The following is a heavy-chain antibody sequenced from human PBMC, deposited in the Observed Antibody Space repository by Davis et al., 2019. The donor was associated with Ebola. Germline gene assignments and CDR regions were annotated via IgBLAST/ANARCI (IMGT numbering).Heavy chain of an antibody. D-gene: IGHD1-26*01. CDR3: ARGVGASG. CDR2: INHSGTT. Sequence: PSETLSLTCAVYGGSFSGYYWSWIRQPPGKGLEWIGEINHSGTTNYNPSLKSRLTISADTSKNQFSLKLSSVTAADTAVYYCARGVGASGWGQGTLVIVSS. CDR1: GGSFSGYY. J-gene: IGHJ4*02. V-gene: IGHV4-34*01.